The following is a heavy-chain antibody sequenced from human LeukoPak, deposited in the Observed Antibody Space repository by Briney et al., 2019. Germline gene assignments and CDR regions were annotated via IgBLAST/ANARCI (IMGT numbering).Heavy chain of an antibody. V-gene: IGHV3-72*01. CDR3: ARVRSGSLDY. J-gene: IGHJ4*02. CDR1: GFKFSKHG. CDR2: TRNKANSYTT. Sequence: GGSLRLSCEASGFKFSKHGLNWVRQAPGKGLEWVGRTRNKANSYTTEYAASVKGRFTISRDDSKNSLYLQMNSLKTEDTAVYYCARVRSGSLDYWGQGTLVTVSS. D-gene: IGHD1-26*01.